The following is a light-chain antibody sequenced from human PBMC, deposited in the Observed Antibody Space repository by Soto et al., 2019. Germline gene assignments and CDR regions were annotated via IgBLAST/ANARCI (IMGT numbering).Light chain of an antibody. CDR2: DVS. V-gene: IGLV2-23*02. CDR3: CSYTGSSPLYV. J-gene: IGLJ1*01. Sequence: QSVLTQPASVSASPGQSITISCTGTSSDVGSYNLVSWFPQHPGKAPKLIIYDVSQRPSGVSNRFSGSKSGNTASLTISGLQTDDEADYHCCSYTGSSPLYVFGTGTKVTVL. CDR1: SSDVGSYNL.